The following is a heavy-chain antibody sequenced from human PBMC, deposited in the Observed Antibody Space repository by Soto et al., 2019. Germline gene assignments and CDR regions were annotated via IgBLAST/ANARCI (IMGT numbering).Heavy chain of an antibody. CDR1: GFSLSNARMG. CDR3: ARSYCSSTSCYAAPYYYYYMDV. Sequence: ESGPTLVNPTETLTLTCTVSGFSLSNARMGVSWIRQPPGKALEWLAHIFSNDEKSYSTSLKSRLTISKDTSKSQVVLTMTNMDPVDTATYYCARSYCSSTSCYAAPYYYYYMDVWGKGTTVTVSS. V-gene: IGHV2-26*01. D-gene: IGHD2-2*01. CDR2: IFSNDEK. J-gene: IGHJ6*03.